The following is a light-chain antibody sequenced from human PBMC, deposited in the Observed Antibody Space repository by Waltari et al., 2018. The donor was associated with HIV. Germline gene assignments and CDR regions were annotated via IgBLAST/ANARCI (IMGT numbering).Light chain of an antibody. CDR3: QSYDSSMSNWV. CDR2: GNS. CDR1: SSNIGAGYD. J-gene: IGLJ3*02. Sequence: QSVLTQPPSVCGAPGQRVTISCTGSSSNIGAGYDVHWYPQLPGTAPKLLIYGNSNRPSGVPDRFSGSKSGTSASLAITGLQPDDETDYYCQSYDSSMSNWVFG. V-gene: IGLV1-40*01.